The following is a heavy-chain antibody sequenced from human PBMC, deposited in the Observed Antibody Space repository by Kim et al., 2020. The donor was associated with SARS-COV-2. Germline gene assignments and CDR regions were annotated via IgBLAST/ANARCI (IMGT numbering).Heavy chain of an antibody. D-gene: IGHD6-13*01. CDR3: ANYPGIAAVHY. J-gene: IGHJ4*02. CDR1: GGSISRSGYH. Sequence: ETLSLTCTVSGGSISRSGYHWAWIRQPPGKGLEWIGAIYYSGSTYYNPSLKSRVTISVDTSINQFSLKLSSVTVADTAVYYCANYPGIAAVHYWGQGTLVTGSS. V-gene: IGHV4-39*01. CDR2: IYYSGST.